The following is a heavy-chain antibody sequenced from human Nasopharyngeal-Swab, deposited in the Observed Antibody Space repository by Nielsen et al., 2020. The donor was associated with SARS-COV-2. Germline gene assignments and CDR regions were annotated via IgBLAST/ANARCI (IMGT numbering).Heavy chain of an antibody. D-gene: IGHD6-13*01. J-gene: IGHJ5*02. CDR2: ITGNGDTT. V-gene: IGHV3-23*01. CDR3: ARPLSRDSTWTTEANWFDP. CDR1: GFTFSSYA. Sequence: GGSLRLSCAASGFTFSSYAMSWVRQAPGKGLEWVSTITGNGDTTYYADSVKGRFTIPRDNSENTVYLQMNSLRAEDTALYHCARPLSRDSTWTTEANWFDPWGQGTLVTVSS.